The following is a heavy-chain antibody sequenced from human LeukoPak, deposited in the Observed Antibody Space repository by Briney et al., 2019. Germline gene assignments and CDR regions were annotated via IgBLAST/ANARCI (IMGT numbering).Heavy chain of an antibody. Sequence: GGSLRLSCAASGFTFSSFAMNWVRQAPGKGLEWVSSISGSGGTTYYAGSVKGRFTISRDNSKNTLFLQMNSLRAEDTALYYCASRIAAAGTEDGAFDIWGQGTMVTVSS. D-gene: IGHD6-13*01. CDR1: GFTFSSFA. CDR3: ASRIAAAGTEDGAFDI. J-gene: IGHJ3*02. V-gene: IGHV3-23*01. CDR2: ISGSGGTT.